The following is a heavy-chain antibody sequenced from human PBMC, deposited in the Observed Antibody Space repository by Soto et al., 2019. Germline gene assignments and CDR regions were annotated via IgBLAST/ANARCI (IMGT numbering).Heavy chain of an antibody. CDR2: MNPNSGNT. D-gene: IGHD3-10*02. CDR3: ARGDVLPRYYYYMDV. V-gene: IGHV1-8*01. J-gene: IGHJ6*03. CDR1: GYTFTSYD. Sequence: ASVKVSCKASGYTFTSYDINWVRQATGQGLEWMGWMNPNSGNTGYAQKFQGRVTMTRNTSISTAYMELSSLRSEDTAVYYCARGDVLPRYYYYMDVWGKGTTVTVSS.